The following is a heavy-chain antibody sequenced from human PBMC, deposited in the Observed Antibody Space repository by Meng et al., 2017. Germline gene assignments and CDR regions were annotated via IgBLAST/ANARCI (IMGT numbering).Heavy chain of an antibody. CDR3: ARRRRFIAAERSTEIDY. D-gene: IGHD6-13*01. Sequence: GSLRLSCAVYGGSFSGYYWSWIRQPPGKGLEWIGEINHSGSTNYNPSLKSRVTISVDTSKNQFSLKLSSVTAADTAVYYGARRRRFIAAERSTEIDYWGQGTLVTVSS. V-gene: IGHV4-34*01. CDR1: GGSFSGYY. J-gene: IGHJ4*02. CDR2: INHSGST.